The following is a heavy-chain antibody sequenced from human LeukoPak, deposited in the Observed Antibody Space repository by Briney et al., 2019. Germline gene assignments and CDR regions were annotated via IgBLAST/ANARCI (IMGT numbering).Heavy chain of an antibody. J-gene: IGHJ5*02. V-gene: IGHV1-69*05. CDR3: ARDRITIFSGNWFDP. CDR2: IIPIFGTA. Sequence: GASVKVSCKASGGTFSSYAISWVRQAPGQGLEWMGGIIPIFGTANYAQKFQGRVTITTDESTSTAYMELSSLRSEDTAVYYCARDRITIFSGNWFDPWGQGTLVTVSS. D-gene: IGHD3-3*01. CDR1: GGTFSSYA.